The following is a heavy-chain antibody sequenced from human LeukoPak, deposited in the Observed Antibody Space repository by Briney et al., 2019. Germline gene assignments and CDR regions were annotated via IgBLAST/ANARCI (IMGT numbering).Heavy chain of an antibody. D-gene: IGHD2-2*02. Sequence: SGGSLRLSCEASGFTFDDYGMSWVRQAAGTGLEWVSAITNSNGGSTGYGDSVRGRFTISRDNAKNSLYLQMNSLRAEDTALYHCVRCSRSSTSCYSAFDIWGQGTMVTVSS. V-gene: IGHV3-20*01. CDR2: ITNSNGGST. J-gene: IGHJ3*02. CDR3: VRCSRSSTSCYSAFDI. CDR1: GFTFDDYG.